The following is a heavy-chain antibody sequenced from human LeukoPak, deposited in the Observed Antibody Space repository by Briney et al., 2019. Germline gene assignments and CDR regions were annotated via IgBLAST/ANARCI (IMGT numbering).Heavy chain of an antibody. Sequence: SETLSLTCAVAGGSISNTNWWSWVCQPPEKGLEWIGEMYHDGRTNINPSLKSRLTISVDTSKNQLSLRLTSVTAADTAVYYCASHGSGTFLYGMNVWGKGTAVTVSS. CDR3: ASHGSGTFLYGMNV. J-gene: IGHJ6*04. D-gene: IGHD3-10*01. CDR2: MYHDGRT. CDR1: GGSISNTNW. V-gene: IGHV4-4*02.